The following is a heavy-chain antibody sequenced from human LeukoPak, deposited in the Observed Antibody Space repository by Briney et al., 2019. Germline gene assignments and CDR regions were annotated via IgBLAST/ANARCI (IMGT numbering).Heavy chain of an antibody. CDR2: INHNGST. CDR3: ARGGRVVVVAATPRAFDP. D-gene: IGHD2-15*01. J-gene: IGHJ5*02. V-gene: IGHV4-34*01. Sequence: PSETLPLTCAVYGGSFSGYYWSWIRQPPGNGLEWIGEINHNGSTNYNPSLKSRVTISVDTSKNQFSLKLSSVTAADTAVYYCARGGRVVVVAATPRAFDPWGQGTLVTVSS. CDR1: GGSFSGYY.